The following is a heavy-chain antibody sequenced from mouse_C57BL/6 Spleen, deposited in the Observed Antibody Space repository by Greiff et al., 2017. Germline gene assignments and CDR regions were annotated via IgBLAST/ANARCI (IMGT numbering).Heavy chain of an antibody. CDR2: IYPGDGDT. CDR1: GYAFSSYW. CDR3: ARFGPWLGFDY. J-gene: IGHJ2*01. D-gene: IGHD3-1*01. V-gene: IGHV1-80*01. Sequence: QVQLKESGAELVKPGASVKISCKASGYAFSSYWMNWVKQRPGKGLEWIGQIYPGDGDTNYNGKFKGKATLTADKSSSTAYMQLSSLTSEDSAVYFCARFGPWLGFDYWGQGTTLTVSS.